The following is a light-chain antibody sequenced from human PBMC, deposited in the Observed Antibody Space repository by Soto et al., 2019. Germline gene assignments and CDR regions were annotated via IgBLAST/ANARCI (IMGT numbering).Light chain of an antibody. V-gene: IGKV3-15*01. CDR2: GAS. CDR3: QHYHNWPPYT. Sequence: EILMTQSPATLSVSPGERATLSCRASQSVSSNLAWYQQKPGQAPRLLIYGASTRATGIPARFSGSGSGTEFTLTVSSLQSEDFCVYYCQHYHNWPPYTFGQGTNLEIK. CDR1: QSVSSN. J-gene: IGKJ2*01.